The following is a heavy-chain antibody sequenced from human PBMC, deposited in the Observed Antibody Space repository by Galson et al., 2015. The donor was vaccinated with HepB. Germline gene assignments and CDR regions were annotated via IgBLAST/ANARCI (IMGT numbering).Heavy chain of an antibody. D-gene: IGHD4-17*01. CDR3: ARNDADYDMAFDI. V-gene: IGHV4-59*08. J-gene: IGHJ3*02. CDR1: GGSISNYY. Sequence: LSLTCTVSGGSISNYYWSWIRQPPGKGLEWIGYSYYSGSTNYNPSLKSRVTILVDTSKKQFSLKPSSVTAADTAVYYCARNDADYDMAFDIWGQGTVVTVSA. CDR2: SYYSGST.